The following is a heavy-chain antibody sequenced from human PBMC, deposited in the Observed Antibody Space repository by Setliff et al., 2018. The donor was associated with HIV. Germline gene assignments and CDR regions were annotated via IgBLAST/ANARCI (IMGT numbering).Heavy chain of an antibody. V-gene: IGHV3-30*18. CDR3: AQIYFGGAHFR. CDR1: GFSFSTYG. D-gene: IGHD3-10*01. J-gene: IGHJ4*02. Sequence: PGESLKISCEGSGFSFSTYGMHWVRQAPGKGLEWLASISYDGSGKYYADSVEDRFTISRDNSKTTLFLQMNSLRGEDTAIYYCAQIYFGGAHFRWGQGTLVTVSS. CDR2: ISYDGSGK.